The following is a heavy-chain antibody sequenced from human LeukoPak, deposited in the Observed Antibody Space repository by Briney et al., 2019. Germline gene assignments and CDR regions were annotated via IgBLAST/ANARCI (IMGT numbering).Heavy chain of an antibody. J-gene: IGHJ4*02. Sequence: PGGSLRLSCAASGFTFSSYAMTWVRQAPGQGLEWVSTISSSGGSTYYADSVKGRFTISRDNSKNTLFLQMSSLRSEDTAVYYCATNAMQLHYWGQGTLVTVSS. CDR3: ATNAMQLHY. CDR1: GFTFSSYA. CDR2: ISSSGGST. V-gene: IGHV3-23*01. D-gene: IGHD2-15*01.